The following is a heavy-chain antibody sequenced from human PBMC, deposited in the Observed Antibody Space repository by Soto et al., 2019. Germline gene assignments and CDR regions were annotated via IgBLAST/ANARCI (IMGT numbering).Heavy chain of an antibody. D-gene: IGHD3-22*01. CDR2: IGTAGDT. CDR1: GFTFSSYD. Sequence: GGSLRLSCAASGFTFSSYDMHWVRQATGKGLEWVSAIGTAGDTYYPGSVKGRFTISRENAKNSLYLQMNSLRAGDTAVYYCARGKTYYYDSSGYYYAPGFDYWGQGTLVTVSS. J-gene: IGHJ4*02. CDR3: ARGKTYYYDSSGYYYAPGFDY. V-gene: IGHV3-13*01.